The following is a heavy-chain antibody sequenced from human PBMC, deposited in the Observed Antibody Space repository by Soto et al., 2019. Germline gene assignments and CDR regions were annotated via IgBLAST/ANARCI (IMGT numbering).Heavy chain of an antibody. D-gene: IGHD3-3*01. CDR3: VRDRRPDLFGVLRGDC. Sequence: GGSPRLSCVASRFSLINYEMNWVRPAPGKGLEWVSHHSTSGAVTFYADSVKGRFTISRDNAKNSLYLQMTSLRVDDTGVYYCVRDRRPDLFGVLRGDCWGQGTPVTVSS. V-gene: IGHV3-48*03. J-gene: IGHJ4*02. CDR1: RFSLINYE. CDR2: HSTSGAVT.